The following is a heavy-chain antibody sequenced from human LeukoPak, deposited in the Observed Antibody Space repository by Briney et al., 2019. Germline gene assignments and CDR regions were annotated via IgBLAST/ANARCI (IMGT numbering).Heavy chain of an antibody. CDR2: INPSGGST. D-gene: IGHD1-26*01. V-gene: IGHV1-46*01. CDR1: GYTFINYY. J-gene: IGHJ3*02. Sequence: GASVKVSCKASGYTFINYYMHWVRQAPGQGLEWMGIINPSGGSTSYAQKFQGRVTMTRDTSTSTVYMELSSLRSEDTAVYYCARDTRGSRKAFDIWGQGTMVTVSS. CDR3: ARDTRGSRKAFDI.